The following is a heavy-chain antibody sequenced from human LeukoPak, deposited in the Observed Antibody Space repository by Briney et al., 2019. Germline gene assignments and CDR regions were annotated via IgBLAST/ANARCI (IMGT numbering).Heavy chain of an antibody. Sequence: SETLSLTCTVSGGSISSYYWSWIRQPPGKGLEWIGYIYYSGSTYYNPSLRSRVTISVDTSKNQFSLKLSSVTAADTAVYYCARGWNYDFWSGLLAFDIWGQGTMVTVSS. D-gene: IGHD3-3*01. J-gene: IGHJ3*02. CDR3: ARGWNYDFWSGLLAFDI. CDR2: IYYSGST. CDR1: GGSISSYY. V-gene: IGHV4-59*01.